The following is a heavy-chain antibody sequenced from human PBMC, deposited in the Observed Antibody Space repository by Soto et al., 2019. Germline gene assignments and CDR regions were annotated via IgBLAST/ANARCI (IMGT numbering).Heavy chain of an antibody. V-gene: IGHV4-4*02. CDR3: ATVYRSCWNNWFDP. CDR2: IYHSGST. D-gene: IGHD6-13*01. CDR1: GGSISSSNW. J-gene: IGHJ5*02. Sequence: QVQLQESGPGLVKPSGTLSLTCAVSGGSISSSNWWSWVRQPPGKGLEWIGEIYHSGSTNYNPDLESRVTLSVDKPRNHFSLKLSAESAADTAVYYCATVYRSCWNNWFDPWGEGILVTVSS.